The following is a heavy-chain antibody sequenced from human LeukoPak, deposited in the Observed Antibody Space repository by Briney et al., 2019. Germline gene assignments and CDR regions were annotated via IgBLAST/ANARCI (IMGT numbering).Heavy chain of an antibody. V-gene: IGHV3-53*01. CDR2: IYSGGST. CDR3: ARESITMVRGVIENNWFDP. Sequence: PGGSLRLSCAASGFTFSSNYMSWVRQAPGKGLEWVSVIYSGGSTYYADSVKGRFTISRDNSKNTLYLQMNSLRAEDTAVYYCARESITMVRGVIENNWFDPWGQGTLVTVSS. CDR1: GFTFSSNY. D-gene: IGHD3-10*01. J-gene: IGHJ5*02.